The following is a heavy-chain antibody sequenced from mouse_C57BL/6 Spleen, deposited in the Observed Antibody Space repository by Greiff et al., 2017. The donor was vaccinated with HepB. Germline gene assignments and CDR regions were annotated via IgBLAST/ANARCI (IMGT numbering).Heavy chain of an antibody. Sequence: DVQLVESGGGLVQPGGSLKLSCAASGFTFSDYGMAWVRQAPRKGPEWVAFISNLAYSIYYADTVTGRFTISRENAKNTLYLEMSSLRSEDTAMYYCASPDYYGTKSFAYWGQGTLVTVSA. D-gene: IGHD1-1*01. J-gene: IGHJ3*01. CDR1: GFTFSDYG. CDR3: ASPDYYGTKSFAY. V-gene: IGHV5-15*01. CDR2: ISNLAYSI.